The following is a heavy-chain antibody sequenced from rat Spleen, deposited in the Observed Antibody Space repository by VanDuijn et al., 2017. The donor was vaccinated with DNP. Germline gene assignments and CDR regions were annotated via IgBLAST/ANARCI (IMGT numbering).Heavy chain of an antibody. V-gene: IGHV5-29*01. Sequence: EVQLVESGGGLVQPGRSLKLSCAASGFTFSNYGMAWVRQAPTKGLEWVATISYDGSSTWYRDSVKGRFSLSRDNAKSTQYLQVNSLRSEDTATYYCTSNPHIRTAAPFDYWGQGVMVTVSS. CDR3: TSNPHIRTAAPFDY. CDR1: GFTFSNYG. CDR2: ISYDGSST. J-gene: IGHJ2*01. D-gene: IGHD3-8*01.